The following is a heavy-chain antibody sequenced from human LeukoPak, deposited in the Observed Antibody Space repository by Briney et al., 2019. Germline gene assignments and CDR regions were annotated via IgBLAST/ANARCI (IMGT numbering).Heavy chain of an antibody. V-gene: IGHV1-46*01. CDR1: GYTFTSYY. D-gene: IGHD5-18*01. CDR3: ARDRGYSYGSHYFDY. J-gene: IGHJ4*02. Sequence: ASVKVSCKASGYTFTSYYMHWVRQAPGQGLEWMGIINPSGGSTSYAQKFRGRVTMTRDMSTSTVYMELSSLRSEDTAVYYCARDRGYSYGSHYFDYWGQGTLVTVSS. CDR2: INPSGGST.